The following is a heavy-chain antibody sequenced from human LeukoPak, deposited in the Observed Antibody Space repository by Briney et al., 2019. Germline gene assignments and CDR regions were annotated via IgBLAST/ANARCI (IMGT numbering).Heavy chain of an antibody. D-gene: IGHD2-2*01. CDR2: IYTSGST. J-gene: IGHJ6*02. Sequence: SETLSLTCTVSGGSISSYYWSWIRQPAGKGREWSGRIYTSGSTNYNPSLKSRVTMSVDTSKNQFSLKLSSVTAADTAVYYCARDYAPRSTSSYGMDVWGQGTTVTVSS. CDR3: ARDYAPRSTSSYGMDV. V-gene: IGHV4-4*07. CDR1: GGSISSYY.